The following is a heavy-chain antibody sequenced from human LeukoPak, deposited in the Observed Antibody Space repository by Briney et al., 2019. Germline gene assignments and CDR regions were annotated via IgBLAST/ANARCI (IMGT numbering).Heavy chain of an antibody. V-gene: IGHV1-69*05. D-gene: IGHD6-13*01. CDR2: IIPIFGTA. J-gene: IGHJ5*02. CDR3: ARGTIAAARFDP. CDR1: GGTFSSYA. Sequence: SVKISCKASGGTFSSYAISWVRQAPGQGLEWMGGIIPIFGTANYAQKFQGRVTITTDESTSTAYMELSSLRSEDTAVYYCARGTIAAARFDPWGQGTLVTVSS.